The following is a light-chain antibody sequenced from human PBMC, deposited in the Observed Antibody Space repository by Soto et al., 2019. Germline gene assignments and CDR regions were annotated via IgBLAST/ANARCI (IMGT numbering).Light chain of an antibody. V-gene: IGKV1-39*01. J-gene: IGKJ3*01. CDR2: AAS. CDR3: QQSYSTLFT. CDR1: QSISSY. Sequence: DIQMTQSPSSLSASVGDRVTITCRASQSISSYLNWHQQKPGKAPKLLIYAASSLQSGVPSRLSGSGSGTDFTLTISSLQPEDFATYYCQQSYSTLFTFGPGTKGIS.